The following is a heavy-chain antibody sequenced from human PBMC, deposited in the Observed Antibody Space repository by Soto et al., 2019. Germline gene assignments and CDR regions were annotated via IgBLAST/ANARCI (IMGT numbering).Heavy chain of an antibody. D-gene: IGHD4-17*01. J-gene: IGHJ6*02. CDR2: IIPIFGTA. CDR1: GGTFSSYA. Sequence: QVQLVQSGAEVKKPGSSVKVSCKASGGTFSSYAISWVRQAPGQGLEWMGGIIPIFGTANYAQKSQGRVTITADESTSTAYLELSSLRSEDTAVYYCARAYGDYLRHYYYYGMDVWGQGTTVTVSS. CDR3: ARAYGDYLRHYYYYGMDV. V-gene: IGHV1-69*01.